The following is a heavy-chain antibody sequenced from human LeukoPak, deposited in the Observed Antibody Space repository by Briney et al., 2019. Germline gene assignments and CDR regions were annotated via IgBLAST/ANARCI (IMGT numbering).Heavy chain of an antibody. CDR1: GFTFDDYG. J-gene: IGHJ4*02. D-gene: IGHD2-15*01. CDR3: ARGYCSGGSCFYFDY. V-gene: IGHV3-20*04. Sequence: GGSLRLSCAASGFTFDDYGMSWVRQAPGKGLEWVSGITWNAGSTGCADSVKGRFTISRDNAKNSLYLQMNSLRTEDTALYYCARGYCSGGSCFYFDYWGQGTLVTVSS. CDR2: ITWNAGST.